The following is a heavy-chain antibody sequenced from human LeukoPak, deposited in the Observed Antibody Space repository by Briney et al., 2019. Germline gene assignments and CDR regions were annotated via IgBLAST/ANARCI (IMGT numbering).Heavy chain of an antibody. J-gene: IGHJ6*03. D-gene: IGHD3-3*01. CDR1: GFTFSSYA. V-gene: IGHV3-30-3*01. Sequence: GGSLRLSCAASGFTFSSYAMHWVRQAPGKGLEWVAVISYDGSNKYYADSVKGRFTISRDNSKNTLYLQMNSLRAEDTAVYYCARSYDFWSGYYTFNYYYMDVWGKGTTVTVSS. CDR3: ARSYDFWSGYYTFNYYYMDV. CDR2: ISYDGSNK.